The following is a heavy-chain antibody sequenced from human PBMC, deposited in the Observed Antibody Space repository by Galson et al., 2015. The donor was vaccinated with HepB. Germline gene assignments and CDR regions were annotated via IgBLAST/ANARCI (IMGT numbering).Heavy chain of an antibody. Sequence: SLRLSCAASGFTFSSYAMSWVRQAPGKGLEWVSAISGSGGSTYYADSVKGRFTISRDNSKNTLYLQMNSLRAEDTAVYYCAKTGDYVWGSYRSPYFDYWGQGTLVTVSS. D-gene: IGHD3-16*02. CDR3: AKTGDYVWGSYRSPYFDY. CDR2: ISGSGGST. J-gene: IGHJ4*02. V-gene: IGHV3-23*01. CDR1: GFTFSSYA.